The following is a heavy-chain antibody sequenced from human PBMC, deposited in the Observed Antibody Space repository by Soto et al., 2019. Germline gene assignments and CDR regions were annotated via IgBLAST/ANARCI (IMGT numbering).Heavy chain of an antibody. CDR3: ARDRMMATIEFVDY. V-gene: IGHV3-30-3*01. J-gene: IGHJ4*02. CDR2: ISYDGSNK. D-gene: IGHD5-12*01. CDR1: GFTFSSYA. Sequence: QVQLVESGGGVVQPGRSLRLSCAASGFTFSSYAMHWVRQAPGKGLEWVAVISYDGSNKYYADSVKGRFTISRDNSKNTLYLQMNSLRAEDTAVYYCARDRMMATIEFVDYWGQGTLVTVS.